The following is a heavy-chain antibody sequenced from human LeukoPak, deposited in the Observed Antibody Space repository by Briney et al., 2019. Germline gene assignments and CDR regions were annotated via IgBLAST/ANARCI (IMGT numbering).Heavy chain of an antibody. V-gene: IGHV3-53*01. CDR2: MYAGGTT. Sequence: PGGSLRLSCSASGFPFSAYWMSWVRQAPGKGLQWVAIMYAGGTTDYSESVRGRFYISRDTSNNTLSLQMNSLRAEDTAVYYCARGSGSGWPLDRWGQGTLVTVSS. D-gene: IGHD6-19*01. J-gene: IGHJ5*02. CDR3: ARGSGSGWPLDR. CDR1: GFPFSAYW.